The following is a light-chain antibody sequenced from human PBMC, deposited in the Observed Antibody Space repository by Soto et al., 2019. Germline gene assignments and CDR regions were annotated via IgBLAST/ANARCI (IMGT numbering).Light chain of an antibody. V-gene: IGLV2-14*03. Sequence: QAVRTRPASVSGPPGQAIAISGTGTSSDIGHYDYVSWYQQHPGKAPKLMIYHVTYRPSGVSNRYSGSKSGNSASLTISGLQADDEADYYCCSLTTSHTYVFGSGTKVTV. CDR2: HVT. CDR3: CSLTTSHTYV. J-gene: IGLJ1*01. CDR1: SSDIGHYDY.